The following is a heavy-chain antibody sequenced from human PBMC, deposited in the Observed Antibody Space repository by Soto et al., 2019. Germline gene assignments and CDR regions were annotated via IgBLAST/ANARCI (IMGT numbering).Heavy chain of an antibody. CDR3: GRDRPVTQNYYYYYGLHV. Sequence: QVQLVESGGGVVQPGRSLRLSCAASGFIFSSYGMHWVRQAPGKGLEWVAVIWYDGSNKYYADSEKGRFTISRDNSKNTLYLQMNSLRAEDTAVYYCGRDRPVTQNYYYYYGLHVWGQGTTVTVSS. CDR1: GFIFSSYG. J-gene: IGHJ6*02. CDR2: IWYDGSNK. V-gene: IGHV3-33*01. D-gene: IGHD4-4*01.